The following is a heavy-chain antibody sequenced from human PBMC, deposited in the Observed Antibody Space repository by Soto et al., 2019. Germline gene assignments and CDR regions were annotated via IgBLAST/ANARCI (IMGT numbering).Heavy chain of an antibody. D-gene: IGHD1-1*01. Sequence: QVLLVESGGGVVQPGRSLRLPCAASGFTFSNYPMHCVRQAPGKGLEWVAVISYDGSNKYYADSVKGRFTISRDNSKNTLYLQMNSLRAEDTALYYCARGTTGASYYDYFDYWGQGTLVTVSS. CDR2: ISYDGSNK. V-gene: IGHV3-30*04. J-gene: IGHJ4*02. CDR3: ARGTTGASYYDYFDY. CDR1: GFTFSNYP.